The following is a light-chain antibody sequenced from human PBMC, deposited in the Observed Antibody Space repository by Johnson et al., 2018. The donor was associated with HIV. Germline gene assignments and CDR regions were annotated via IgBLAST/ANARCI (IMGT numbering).Light chain of an antibody. V-gene: IGLV1-51*01. CDR1: SSNIGNNY. J-gene: IGLJ1*01. CDR2: DNN. Sequence: QSVLTQPPSVSAAPGQKVTISCSGSSSNIGNNYVSWYQQLPGTAPKLLIYDNNKRPSGIPDRFSGSKSGTSATLGITGLQTGDEAYYYCGTWDSSRSAVGYVFGTGTKVTVL. CDR3: GTWDSSRSAVGYV.